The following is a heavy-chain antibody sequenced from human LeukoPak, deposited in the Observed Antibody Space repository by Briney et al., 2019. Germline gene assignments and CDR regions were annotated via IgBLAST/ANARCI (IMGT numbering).Heavy chain of an antibody. CDR2: TYYRSKWYN. CDR1: GDSVSSNSAA. J-gene: IGHJ6*03. V-gene: IGHV6-1*01. D-gene: IGHD1-26*01. Sequence: SQTLSLTCAISGDSVSSNSAAWNWIRQSPSRGLEWLGRTYYRSKWYNDYAVSVKSRITINPDTSKNQFSLQLNSVTPEDTAVYYCAREDQLVGAHYYYYYMDVWGKGTTVTVSS. CDR3: AREDQLVGAHYYYYYMDV.